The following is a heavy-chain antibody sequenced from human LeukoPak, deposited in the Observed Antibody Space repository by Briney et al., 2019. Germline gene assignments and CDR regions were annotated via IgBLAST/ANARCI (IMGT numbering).Heavy chain of an antibody. CDR3: AREVLLWFGELLYYFDY. CDR2: IYYSGST. J-gene: IGHJ4*02. D-gene: IGHD3-10*01. V-gene: IGHV4-39*07. CDR1: GGSISSSSYY. Sequence: SETLSLTCTVSGGSISSSSYYWGWIRQPPGKGLEWTGSIYYSGSTYYNPSLKSRVTISVDTSKNQFSLKLSSVTAADTAVYYCAREVLLWFGELLYYFDYWGQGTLVTVSS.